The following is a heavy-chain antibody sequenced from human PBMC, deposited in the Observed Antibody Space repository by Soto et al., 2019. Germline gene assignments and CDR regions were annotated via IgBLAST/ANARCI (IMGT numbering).Heavy chain of an antibody. CDR3: ARDHLDYDILTGNYYYYGMDV. Sequence: VGSLRLSCAASGFTFSSYGMHWVRQAPGKGLEWVAVIWYDGSNKYYADSVKGRFTISRDNSKNTLYLQMNSLRAEDTAVYYCARDHLDYDILTGNYYYYGMDVWGQGTTVTVSS. CDR2: IWYDGSNK. D-gene: IGHD3-9*01. CDR1: GFTFSSYG. J-gene: IGHJ6*02. V-gene: IGHV3-33*01.